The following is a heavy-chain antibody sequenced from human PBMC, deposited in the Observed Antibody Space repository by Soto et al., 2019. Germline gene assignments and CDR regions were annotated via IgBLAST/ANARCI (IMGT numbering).Heavy chain of an antibody. CDR3: ARWGITMVRGVIIHYYYYGMDV. J-gene: IGHJ6*02. CDR1: GGSFSGYY. V-gene: IGHV4-34*01. CDR2: INHSGST. D-gene: IGHD3-10*01. Sequence: KTSETLSLTCAVYGGSFSGYYWSWIRQPPGKGLEWIGEINHSGSTNYNPSLKSRVTISVDTSKNQFSLKLSSVTAADTAVYYCARWGITMVRGVIIHYYYYGMDVWGQGTTVTSP.